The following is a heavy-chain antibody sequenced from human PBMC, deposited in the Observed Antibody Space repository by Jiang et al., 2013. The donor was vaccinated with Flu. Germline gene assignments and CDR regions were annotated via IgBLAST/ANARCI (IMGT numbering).Heavy chain of an antibody. CDR3: ARVGYSYGLGDAFDI. Sequence: YAQKFQGRVTITADESTSTAYMELSSLRSEDTAVYYCARVGYSYGLGDAFDIWGQGAMVTVSS. J-gene: IGHJ3*02. D-gene: IGHD5-18*01. V-gene: IGHV1-69*01.